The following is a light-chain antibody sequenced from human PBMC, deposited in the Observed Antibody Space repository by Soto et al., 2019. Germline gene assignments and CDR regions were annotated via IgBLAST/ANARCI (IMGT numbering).Light chain of an antibody. CDR3: QQRTNWLFT. Sequence: EIVMTQSPATLSVSPGERATLSCRASQSVSSKLAWFQQKPGQAPSLLIYGVSTRATGVPGRFSGSGSGTDFTLTISSLEPEDFAVYYCQQRTNWLFTFGPGTKVDI. CDR1: QSVSSK. V-gene: IGKV3-15*01. CDR2: GVS. J-gene: IGKJ3*01.